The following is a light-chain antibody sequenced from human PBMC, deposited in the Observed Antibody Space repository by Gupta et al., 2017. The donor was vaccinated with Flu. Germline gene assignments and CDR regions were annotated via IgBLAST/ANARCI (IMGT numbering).Light chain of an antibody. CDR3: QQYYRLGA. CDR2: WAS. V-gene: IGKV4-1*01. J-gene: IGKJ3*01. CDR1: QSVLYSSNNKNY. Sequence: DIVMTQSPDSLAVSLGERATINCKSSQSVLYSSNNKNYLAWYQQKPGQPPKLLIYWASTRESGVPDRFSGSGSGTDFTLTISSLQAEDVAVYYCQQYYRLGAFGPGTKVDIK.